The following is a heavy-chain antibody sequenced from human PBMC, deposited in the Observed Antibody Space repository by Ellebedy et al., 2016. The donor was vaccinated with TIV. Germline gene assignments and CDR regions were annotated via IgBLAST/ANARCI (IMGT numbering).Heavy chain of an antibody. V-gene: IGHV1-24*01. J-gene: IGHJ4*02. CDR1: GYTLTELS. CDR3: ATAGGELLPIDY. CDR2: FDPEDGET. Sequence: ASVKVSCXVSGYTLTELSMHWVRQAPGKGLEWMGGFDPEDGETIYAQKFQGRVTMTEDTSTDTAYMELSSLRSEDTAVYYCATAGGELLPIDYWGQGTLVTVSS. D-gene: IGHD1-26*01.